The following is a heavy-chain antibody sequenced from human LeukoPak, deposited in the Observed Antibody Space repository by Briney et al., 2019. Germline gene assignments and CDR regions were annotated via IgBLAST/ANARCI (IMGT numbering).Heavy chain of an antibody. J-gene: IGHJ6*03. CDR2: ISAYNGNT. V-gene: IGHV1-18*01. CDR1: GYTFTSYG. Sequence: GASVKVSCKASGYTFTSYGISWVRQAPGQGLEWMGWISAYNGNTNYAQKLQGRVTMTTDTSTSTAYMELRSLRSDDTAVYYCARDNALELPFHYYYYMDVWGKGTTVTVSS. D-gene: IGHD1-7*01. CDR3: ARDNALELPFHYYYYMDV.